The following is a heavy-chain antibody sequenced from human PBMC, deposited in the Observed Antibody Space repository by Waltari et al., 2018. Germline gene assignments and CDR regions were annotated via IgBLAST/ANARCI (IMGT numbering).Heavy chain of an antibody. V-gene: IGHV3-7*01. D-gene: IGHD6-13*01. J-gene: IGHJ4*02. CDR1: GFTFSSYW. CDR2: IKQDGSEK. CDR3: ARDQGIAAAGFDY. Sequence: EVQLVESGGGLVQPGGSLRLSCAASGFTFSSYWMSWVRQAPGRGLEWGANIKQDGSEKYYVDSVKGRFTISRDNAKNSLYLQMNSLRSEDTAVYYCARDQGIAAAGFDYWGQGTLVTVSS.